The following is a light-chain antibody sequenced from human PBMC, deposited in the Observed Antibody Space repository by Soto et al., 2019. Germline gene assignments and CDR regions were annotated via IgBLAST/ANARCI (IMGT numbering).Light chain of an antibody. CDR1: QNIYTW. J-gene: IGKJ1*01. V-gene: IGKV1-5*03. CDR3: QQYERYST. Sequence: DYHVTQSPSTLSAFVGDRVTITGRASQNIYTWVAWYQQKPGIAPKLLIHKASTLESGVPSRLSGSGYGTEFTLTISGLQPEDSATYYCQQYERYSTFGQGTKVDIK. CDR2: KAS.